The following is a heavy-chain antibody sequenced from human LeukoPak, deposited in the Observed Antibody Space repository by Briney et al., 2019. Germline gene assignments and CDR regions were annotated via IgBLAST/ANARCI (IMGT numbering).Heavy chain of an antibody. V-gene: IGHV4-59*08. D-gene: IGHD2-21*01. CDR3: ARVYAYCGGDCYSLDDAFDI. CDR1: GGSISSYY. Sequence: KPSETLSLTCTVSGGSISSYYWSWIRQPPGKGLEWIGYIYYSGSTNYNPSLKSRVTISVDTSKNQFSLKLSSVTAADTAVYYCARVYAYCGGDCYSLDDAFDIWGQGTMVTVSS. J-gene: IGHJ3*02. CDR2: IYYSGST.